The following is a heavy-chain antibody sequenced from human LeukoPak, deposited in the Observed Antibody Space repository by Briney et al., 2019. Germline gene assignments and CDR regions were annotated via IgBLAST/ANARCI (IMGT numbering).Heavy chain of an antibody. Sequence: PGGSLRLSCAASGFTFSSYWMHWVRQAPGKGLVWVSRINSDGSSTSYADSVKGRFTISRDNARNTLYLQMNSLRAEDTAVYYCASLGVAMGDFDYWGQGTLVTVSS. CDR2: INSDGSST. D-gene: IGHD5-12*01. CDR1: GFTFSSYW. J-gene: IGHJ4*02. V-gene: IGHV3-74*01. CDR3: ASLGVAMGDFDY.